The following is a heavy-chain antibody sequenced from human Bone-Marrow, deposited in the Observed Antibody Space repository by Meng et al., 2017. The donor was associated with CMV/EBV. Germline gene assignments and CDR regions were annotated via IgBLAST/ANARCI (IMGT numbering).Heavy chain of an antibody. CDR1: GFTFSSYS. V-gene: IGHV3-21*01. Sequence: GESLKISCAASGFTFSSYSMNWVRQAPGKGLEWVSSISSSSSYIYYADPVKGRFTISRDNAKNSLYLQMNSLRAEDTAVYYCARDLQYSSSWYWGSSDYYYGMDVWGQGTTVTVSS. CDR3: ARDLQYSSSWYWGSSDYYYGMDV. J-gene: IGHJ6*02. CDR2: ISSSSSYI. D-gene: IGHD6-13*01.